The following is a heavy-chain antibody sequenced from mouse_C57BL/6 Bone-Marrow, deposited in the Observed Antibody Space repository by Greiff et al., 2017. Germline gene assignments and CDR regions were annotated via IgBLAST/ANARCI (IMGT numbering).Heavy chain of an antibody. J-gene: IGHJ3*01. V-gene: IGHV5-6*02. CDR1: GFTFSSYG. CDR2: ISSGGSYA. Sequence: DVKLVESGGDLVKPGGSLKLSCAASGFTFSSYGMSWVRQTPDKRLEWVATISSGGSYAYYPASVKGRFTISRDNAKNTLYLQQSSLKSKDTAMYYCARHGYYDYDQAYWGQGTLVTVSA. CDR3: ARHGYYDYDQAY. D-gene: IGHD2-4*01.